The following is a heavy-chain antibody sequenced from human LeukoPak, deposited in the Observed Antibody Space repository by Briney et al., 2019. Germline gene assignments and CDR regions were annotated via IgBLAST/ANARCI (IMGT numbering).Heavy chain of an antibody. V-gene: IGHV3-74*01. CDR3: AREWGFHFDY. J-gene: IGHJ4*02. CDR1: GFTFSGSW. CDR2: ISSDGSAT. Sequence: GSLRLSCVASGFTFSGSWMHWVRQAPGKGLVWVSRISSDGSATTYADSVKGRFTIYRDNAKNTLYLQMSSLRADDTAVYYCAREWGFHFDYWGLGTLVTVSS. D-gene: IGHD3-16*01.